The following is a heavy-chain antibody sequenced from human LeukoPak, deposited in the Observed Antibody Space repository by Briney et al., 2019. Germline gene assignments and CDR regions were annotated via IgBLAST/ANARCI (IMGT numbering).Heavy chain of an antibody. CDR2: LNPNTGHA. D-gene: IGHD5-24*01. CDR1: AYDFTGYH. CDR3: AKDRDGADRIIL. V-gene: IGHV1-2*06. J-gene: IGHJ4*02. Sequence: ASVKVSCKVVAYDFTGYHIHWVRQAPGQGPEWMGRLNPNTGHAVYAFKFQGRVTITRDTSSSTAYMEVTRLTSDDTALYYCAKDRDGADRIILWGQGALVTVSS.